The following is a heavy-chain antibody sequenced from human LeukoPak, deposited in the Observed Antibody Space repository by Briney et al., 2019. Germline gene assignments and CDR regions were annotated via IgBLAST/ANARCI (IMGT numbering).Heavy chain of an antibody. Sequence: SQTLSLTCAISGDSVSTNNAGWNWIRQSPSRGLEWLGRTYYSSNWYKDYAVSVISRITINPDTSKNKFSLQLNSVTPEDTAVYYCSRGWLQQGFDYWGQGTLVTVSS. CDR1: GDSVSTNNAG. D-gene: IGHD5-24*01. CDR3: SRGWLQQGFDY. CDR2: TYYSSNWYK. V-gene: IGHV6-1*01. J-gene: IGHJ4*02.